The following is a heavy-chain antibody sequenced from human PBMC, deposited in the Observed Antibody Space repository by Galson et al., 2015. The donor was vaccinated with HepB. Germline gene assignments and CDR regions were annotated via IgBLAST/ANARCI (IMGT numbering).Heavy chain of an antibody. J-gene: IGHJ1*01. V-gene: IGHV1-18*04. D-gene: IGHD2-2*01. CDR2: ISAYNGNT. CDR3: ATQNYCSSTSCHAEYFQH. Sequence: SVKVSCKASGYTFTSYGISWVRRAPGQGLEWMGWISAYNGNTNYAQKLQGRVTMTTDTSTSTAYMELRSLRSDDTAVYYCATQNYCSSTSCHAEYFQHWGQGTLVTVSS. CDR1: GYTFTSYG.